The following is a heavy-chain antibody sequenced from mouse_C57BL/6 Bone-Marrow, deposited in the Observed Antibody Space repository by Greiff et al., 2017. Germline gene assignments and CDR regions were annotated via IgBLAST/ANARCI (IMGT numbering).Heavy chain of an antibody. D-gene: IGHD1-1*01. Sequence: QVQLKESGAELARPGASVKLSCKASGYTFTSYGISWVKQRTGQGLEWIGEIYPRSGNTYYNEKFKGKATLTADKSSSTAYMQLSSLTSEDSAVYFCARDAYYGSSYFDVWGTGTTVTVSS. J-gene: IGHJ1*03. CDR2: IYPRSGNT. V-gene: IGHV1-81*01. CDR1: GYTFTSYG. CDR3: ARDAYYGSSYFDV.